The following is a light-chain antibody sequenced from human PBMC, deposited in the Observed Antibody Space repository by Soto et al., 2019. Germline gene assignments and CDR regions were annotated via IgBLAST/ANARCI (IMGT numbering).Light chain of an antibody. CDR2: DNN. CDR3: GTWDSSLSAVV. Sequence: QSALTQPPSVSAAPGQKVTISCSGSSSNIGNDYVSWYQQLPGTAPKLLIYDNNNRPLGIPDRFSGSKSGTSATLGITGLQAGDEADYYCGTWDSSLSAVVFGGGTKVTVL. V-gene: IGLV1-51*01. CDR1: SSNIGNDY. J-gene: IGLJ2*01.